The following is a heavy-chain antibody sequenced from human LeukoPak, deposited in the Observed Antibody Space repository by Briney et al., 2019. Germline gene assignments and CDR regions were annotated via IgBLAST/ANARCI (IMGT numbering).Heavy chain of an antibody. Sequence: PGRSLRLSCAASGFTFSSYGMHWVRQAPGKGLEWVAVISYDGSNKYYADSVQGRFTISRDNSKNTLCLQMNSLRAEDTAVYYCAKAEGGYYYYGMDVWGQGTTVTVSS. D-gene: IGHD1-14*01. J-gene: IGHJ6*02. V-gene: IGHV3-30*18. CDR3: AKAEGGYYYYGMDV. CDR1: GFTFSSYG. CDR2: ISYDGSNK.